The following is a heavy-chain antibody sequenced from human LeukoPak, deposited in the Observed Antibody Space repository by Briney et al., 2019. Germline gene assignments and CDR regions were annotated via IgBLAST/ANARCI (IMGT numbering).Heavy chain of an antibody. CDR3: AKVIRGGYGMDV. J-gene: IGHJ6*02. CDR1: GFTFSSFG. Sequence: GGSLRLSCAASGFTFSSFGMNWVRQAPGKGLEWVSYISDSSSLTYYADSVKGRFTISKDNAKNSLSLQLNSLRDEDTAVYFCAKVIRGGYGMDVWGQGTTVTVSS. CDR2: ISDSSSLT. V-gene: IGHV3-48*02. D-gene: IGHD3-10*01.